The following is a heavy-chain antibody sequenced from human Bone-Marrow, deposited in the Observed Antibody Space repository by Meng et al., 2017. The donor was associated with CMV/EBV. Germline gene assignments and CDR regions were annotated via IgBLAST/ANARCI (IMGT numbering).Heavy chain of an antibody. CDR1: GFTFSTYG. CDR2: ISNDGSNK. D-gene: IGHD3-16*01. Sequence: GGSLRLSCAASGFTFSTYGMHWVRQAPGKGLEWVAVISNDGSNKYYGDSVKGRFTISRDNSKNTLYLQMNSLRAEDTAVYYCARDWRGGVPTDWGQGTLVTVSS. J-gene: IGHJ4*02. V-gene: IGHV3-30-3*01. CDR3: ARDWRGGVPTD.